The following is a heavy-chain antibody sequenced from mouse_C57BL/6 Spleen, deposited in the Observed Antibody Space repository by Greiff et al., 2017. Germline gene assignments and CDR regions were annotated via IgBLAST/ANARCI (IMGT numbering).Heavy chain of an antibody. CDR2: IDPETGGT. J-gene: IGHJ2*01. CDR3: TRPYDGPYY. CDR1: GYTFTDYE. Sequence: VQLQQSGAELVRPGASVTLSCKASGYTFTDYEMHWVKQTPVHGLEWIGAIDPETGGTAYNQKFKGKAILTADKSSSTAYMELRSLTSEDSAVYYCTRPYDGPYYWGQGTTLTVSS. D-gene: IGHD2-3*01. V-gene: IGHV1-15*01.